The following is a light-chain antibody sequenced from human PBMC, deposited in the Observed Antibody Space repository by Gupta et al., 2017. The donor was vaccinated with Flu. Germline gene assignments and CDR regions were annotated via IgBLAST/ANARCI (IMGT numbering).Light chain of an antibody. CDR3: QQYNIWPPWT. CDR2: GAS. V-gene: IGKV3-15*01. J-gene: IGKJ1*01. CDR1: QRVSSN. Sequence: AILYVSPGERDTRSCRARQRVSSNLAWYQQKPGQAPRLLINGASTRDTGIQARFSGSGSGKEVTLTISSRQSEEFAGYYCQQYNIWPPWTFGQGTKVEIK.